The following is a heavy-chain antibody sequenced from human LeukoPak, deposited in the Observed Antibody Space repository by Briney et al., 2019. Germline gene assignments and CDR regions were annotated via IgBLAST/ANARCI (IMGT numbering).Heavy chain of an antibody. CDR1: GGSFSGYY. D-gene: IGHD6-6*01. CDR3: ARGPLAPIYSSSLKDYFDY. Sequence: SETLSLTCAVYGGSFSGYYWSWIRQSPGKGLEWIGEINHSGSTNYNPSLKSRVTISVDTSKNQFSLKLSSVTAADTAVYYCARGPLAPIYSSSLKDYFDYWGQGTLVTVSS. V-gene: IGHV4-34*01. CDR2: INHSGST. J-gene: IGHJ4*02.